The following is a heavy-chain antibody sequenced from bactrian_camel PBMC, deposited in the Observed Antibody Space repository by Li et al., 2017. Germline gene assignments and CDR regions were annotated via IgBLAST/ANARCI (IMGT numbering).Heavy chain of an antibody. D-gene: IGHD1*01. Sequence: DVQLVESGGGSVKAGGSLRLSCAASGLTYSSYCMGWFRQAPGKEREGVAVIDSDGLAKYADSVKGRFTISQDNAKNTLYLQMNSLKPEDTAMYYCAANHWVPSTLRGRPDEYDYWGQGTQVTVS. J-gene: IGHJ4*01. CDR2: IDSDGLA. CDR1: GLTYSSYC. CDR3: AANHWVPSTLRGRPDEYDY. V-gene: IGHV3S10*01.